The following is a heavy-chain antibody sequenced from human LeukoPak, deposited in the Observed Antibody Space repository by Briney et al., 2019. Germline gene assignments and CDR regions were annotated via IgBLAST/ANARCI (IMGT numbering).Heavy chain of an antibody. V-gene: IGHV4-59*08. J-gene: IGHJ5*02. CDR2: IYYSGST. Sequence: SETLSLTCTVSGGSISSDYWSWIRQPPGKGLEWIGHIYYSGSTNYNPSLKSRVTISVDTSKNQFSLKLSSVTAADTAVYYCARHRPTKREGYWFDPWGQGTLVTVSS. CDR1: GGSISSDY. CDR3: ARHRPTKREGYWFDP. D-gene: IGHD1-26*01.